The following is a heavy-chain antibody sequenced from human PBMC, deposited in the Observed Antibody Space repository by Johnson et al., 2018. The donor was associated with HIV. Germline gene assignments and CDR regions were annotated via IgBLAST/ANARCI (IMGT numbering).Heavy chain of an antibody. CDR2: ISYDGSNK. V-gene: IGHV3-30*04. J-gene: IGHJ3*02. D-gene: IGHD5-18*01. CDR3: AKVRQLWELNVAFDI. CDR1: GFTFSNSA. Sequence: QEQLVESGGGVVQPGRALRLSCAASGFTFSNSAMHWVRQAPGKGLEWVAVISYDGSNKYYADSVKGRFTISRDNSKNSLYLQMNSLRAEDTALYYCAKVRQLWELNVAFDIWGQGTMVTVSS.